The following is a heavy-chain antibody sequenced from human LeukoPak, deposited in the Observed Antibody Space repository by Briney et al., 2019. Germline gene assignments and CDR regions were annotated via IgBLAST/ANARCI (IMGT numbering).Heavy chain of an antibody. CDR3: AKDRGMFLVGYLDY. CDR1: GFTFSSYA. J-gene: IGHJ4*02. CDR2: ISGSGGTT. V-gene: IGHV3-23*01. Sequence: GGSLRLSCAASGFTFSSYAMNWVRQAPGKGLEWVSAISGSGGTTYYADSVKGRFTISRDNSKNTLYLQMNGLRAEDTAVYYCAKDRGMFLVGYLDYWGQGTLVTVSS. D-gene: IGHD2-15*01.